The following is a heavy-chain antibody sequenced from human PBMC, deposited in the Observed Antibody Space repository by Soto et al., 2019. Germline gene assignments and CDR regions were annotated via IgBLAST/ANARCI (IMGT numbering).Heavy chain of an antibody. J-gene: IGHJ5*02. CDR2: IYYRGTT. D-gene: IGHD1-1*01. CDR1: GGSITISSYH. Sequence: QLQLQESGPGLVKPSETLSLTCTVSGGSITISSYHWGWIRQPPGKGLEWIGSIYYRGTTYYNPSLRSRVPRSVDTSKIQFSLKLSSVTAAATAVYYCYGESTKAWFDPWGQGTLVTVSS. CDR3: YGESTKAWFDP. V-gene: IGHV4-39*01.